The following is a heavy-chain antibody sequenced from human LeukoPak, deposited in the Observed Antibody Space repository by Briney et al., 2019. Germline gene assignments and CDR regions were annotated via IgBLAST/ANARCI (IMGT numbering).Heavy chain of an antibody. D-gene: IGHD6-19*01. CDR3: ARGQAQQWLVSPWNYYYMDV. CDR2: LNSDGNST. CDR1: GFSFSSYW. Sequence: GGSLRLSCAASGFSFSSYWMHWVRQAPGKGLVWVSRLNSDGNSTSYAASLKGRFTISRDNAKNTLSLQMNRLRAEDTAVYYCARGQAQQWLVSPWNYYYMDVWGKGTTVTTSS. J-gene: IGHJ6*03. V-gene: IGHV3-74*01.